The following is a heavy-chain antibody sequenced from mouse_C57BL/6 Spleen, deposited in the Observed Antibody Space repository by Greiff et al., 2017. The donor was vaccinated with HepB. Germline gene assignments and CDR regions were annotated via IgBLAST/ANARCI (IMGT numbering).Heavy chain of an antibody. CDR3: ARSFTTVVPHAMDY. CDR1: GYSFTGYY. Sequence: VQLQQSGPELVKLGASVKISCKASGYSFTGYYMNWVKQSPEKSLEWIGEINPSTGGTTYNQKFKAKATLTVDKSSSTAYMQLKSLTSEDSAVYYCARSFTTVVPHAMDYWGQGTSVTVSS. J-gene: IGHJ4*01. D-gene: IGHD1-1*01. V-gene: IGHV1-42*01. CDR2: INPSTGGT.